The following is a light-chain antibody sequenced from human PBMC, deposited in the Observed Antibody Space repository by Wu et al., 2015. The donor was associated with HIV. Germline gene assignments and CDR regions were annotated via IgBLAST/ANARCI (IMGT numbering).Light chain of an antibody. CDR3: QQYNSFPYS. CDR1: QSINIW. Sequence: DIQMTQSPSTLSASVGDRVTITCRASQSINIWLAWYQQKPGKAPKLLIYRAFTVHSGVPSRFSGSGSGTEFTLTISSLQPDDFATYYCQQYNSFPYSFGQGTNLGRSN. J-gene: IGKJ2*03. V-gene: IGKV1-5*03. CDR2: RAF.